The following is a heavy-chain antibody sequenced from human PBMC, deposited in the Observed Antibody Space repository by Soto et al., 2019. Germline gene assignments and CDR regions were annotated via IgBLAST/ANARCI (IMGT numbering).Heavy chain of an antibody. CDR2: ISGSGGST. J-gene: IGHJ4*02. CDR3: AKDENGDYGLDY. Sequence: EVQLLESGGGLVQPGGSLRLSCAASGFTFSSYAMSWVRQAPGKGLEWVSAISGSGGSTYYADSVKGRFTISRDNAKNTLYLQMTSLRAEDTAVYYWAKDENGDYGLDYCGQGTLVTVSS. D-gene: IGHD4-17*01. V-gene: IGHV3-23*01. CDR1: GFTFSSYA.